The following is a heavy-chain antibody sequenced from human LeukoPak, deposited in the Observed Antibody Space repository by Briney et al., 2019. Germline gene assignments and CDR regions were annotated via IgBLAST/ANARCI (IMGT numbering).Heavy chain of an antibody. CDR2: IYYSGST. Sequence: SETLSLTCTVSGGSISSGGYYWSWIRQHPGKGLEWIGYIYYSGSTHYNPSLKSRVTISVDTSKNQFSLKLSSVTAADTAVYYCAREPVTTAPFDYWGQGTLVTVSS. CDR1: GGSISSGGYY. D-gene: IGHD4-17*01. CDR3: AREPVTTAPFDY. V-gene: IGHV4-31*03. J-gene: IGHJ4*02.